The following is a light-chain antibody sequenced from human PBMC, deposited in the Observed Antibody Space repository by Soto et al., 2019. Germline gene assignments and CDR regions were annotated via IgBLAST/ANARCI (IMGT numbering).Light chain of an antibody. CDR1: QSISSY. V-gene: IGKV1-39*01. Sequence: DIQMTQSPSSLSASVGDRVTITCRASQSISSYLNWYQQKPGKAPNLLISAASSLQSGVPSRFSGSGSGTDFTLTISSLHPEDFATYYCQQSYSTPLTFGGGTKVEIK. J-gene: IGKJ4*01. CDR2: AAS. CDR3: QQSYSTPLT.